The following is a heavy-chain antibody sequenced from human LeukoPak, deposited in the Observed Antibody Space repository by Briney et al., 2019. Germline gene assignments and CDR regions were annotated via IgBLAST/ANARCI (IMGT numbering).Heavy chain of an antibody. CDR1: GGSISSYY. Sequence: SETLSLTCTVSGGSISSYYWSWIRQPPGKGLEWIGYIYYTGSTNYNPSLKSRVTISVDTSKNQFSLKLNSVTAADTAVFYCAANSADYNTLGSSYKVWGQGTLVTVSS. V-gene: IGHV4-59*08. J-gene: IGHJ4*02. CDR3: AANSADYNTLGSSYKV. D-gene: IGHD3-10*01. CDR2: IYYTGST.